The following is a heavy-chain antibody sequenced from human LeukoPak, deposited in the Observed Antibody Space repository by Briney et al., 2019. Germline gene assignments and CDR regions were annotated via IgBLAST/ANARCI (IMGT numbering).Heavy chain of an antibody. J-gene: IGHJ4*02. CDR3: ARSSGYYRPFDY. CDR2: ISSSGSII. V-gene: IGHV3-48*03. D-gene: IGHD2/OR15-2a*01. CDR1: GFTFSSYE. Sequence: GGSLRLSCAASGFTFSSYEMNWVRQAPGKGLEWLSYISSSGSIIHYADFAKGRFTISRDNAKNSLYLQMNSLRAEDTAVYYCARSSGYYRPFDYWGQGTLVTVSS.